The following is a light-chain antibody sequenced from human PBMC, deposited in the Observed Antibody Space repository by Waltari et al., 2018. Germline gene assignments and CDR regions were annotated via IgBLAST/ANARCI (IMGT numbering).Light chain of an antibody. CDR2: RKSDGNH. Sequence: QFVLTQSPSASPSLRASVKLTCTLSRVHSNYAIAWHQQQPEKDPRYLMRRKSDGNHSRGDGIPDRFSGSSSGAERYLTIASHHSEDEAYYYYQTWAFFGGGTKLTVL. CDR3: QTWAF. V-gene: IGLV4-69*01. CDR1: RVHSNYA. J-gene: IGLJ2*01.